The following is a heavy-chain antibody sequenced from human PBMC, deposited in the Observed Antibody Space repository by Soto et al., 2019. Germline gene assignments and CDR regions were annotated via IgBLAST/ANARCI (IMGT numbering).Heavy chain of an antibody. J-gene: IGHJ3*02. D-gene: IGHD3-22*01. CDR1: GFTFSSYG. CDR3: ARDEVVYYDSSGYYYPYAFDI. V-gene: IGHV3-33*01. Sequence: GGSLRLSCAASGFTFSSYGMHWVRQAPGKGLEWVAVIWYDGSNKYYADSVKGRFTVSRDNSKNTLYLQMNSLRAEDTAVYYCARDEVVYYDSSGYYYPYAFDIWGQGTMVTVSS. CDR2: IWYDGSNK.